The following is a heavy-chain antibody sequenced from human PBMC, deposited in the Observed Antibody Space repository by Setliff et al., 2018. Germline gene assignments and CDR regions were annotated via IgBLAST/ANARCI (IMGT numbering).Heavy chain of an antibody. CDR3: ARGETPNTYLYTFGGVIVSAEYFQH. D-gene: IGHD3-16*02. J-gene: IGHJ1*01. CDR1: GYTFTGYY. Sequence: ASVKVSCKASGYTFTGYYMHWVRQAPGQGLEWMGWINPNSGGTNYAQKFQGRVTMTRDTSISTAYMELSRLRSDDTAVYYCARGETPNTYLYTFGGVIVSAEYFQHWGQGTLVTVSS. CDR2: INPNSGGT. V-gene: IGHV1-2*02.